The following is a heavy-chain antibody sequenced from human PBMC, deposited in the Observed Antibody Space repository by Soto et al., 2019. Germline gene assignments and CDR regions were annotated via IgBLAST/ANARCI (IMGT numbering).Heavy chain of an antibody. CDR3: ASGYSSGPGHY. Sequence: VGSLRLSCAASGFTFSSYAMHWVRQAPGKGLEWVAVISYDGSNKYYADSVKGRFTISRDNSKNTLYLQMNSLRAEDTAVYYCASGYSSGPGHYWGQGTLVTVSS. J-gene: IGHJ4*02. V-gene: IGHV3-30-3*01. CDR1: GFTFSSYA. CDR2: ISYDGSNK. D-gene: IGHD6-19*01.